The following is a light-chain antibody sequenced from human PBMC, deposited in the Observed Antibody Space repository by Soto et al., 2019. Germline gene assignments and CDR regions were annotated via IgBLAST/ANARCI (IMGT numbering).Light chain of an antibody. J-gene: IGLJ3*02. CDR2: EVS. Sequence: QSALTQPASVSGSPGQSITISCTGTSSDVGGYNYVSWYQQHPGKAPKLMIYEVSNRPSGVSNRFSGYKSGNTASLTISGLQAEDEDDYYCSSYTSSSTRVFGGGTKLTVL. CDR1: SSDVGGYNY. V-gene: IGLV2-14*01. CDR3: SSYTSSSTRV.